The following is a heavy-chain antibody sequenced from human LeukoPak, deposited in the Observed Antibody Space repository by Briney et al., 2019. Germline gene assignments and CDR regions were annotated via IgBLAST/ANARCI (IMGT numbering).Heavy chain of an antibody. CDR3: AKRDTAMVTGSRFDY. J-gene: IGHJ4*02. CDR2: IRYDGSNK. CDR1: GFTFSSYG. Sequence: PGGSLRLSCAASGFTFSSYGMHCVRQAPGKGLEWVAFIRYDGSNKYYADSVKGRFTISRDNSKNTLYLQMNSLRAEDTAVYYCAKRDTAMVTGSRFDYWGQGTLVTVSA. V-gene: IGHV3-30*02. D-gene: IGHD5-18*01.